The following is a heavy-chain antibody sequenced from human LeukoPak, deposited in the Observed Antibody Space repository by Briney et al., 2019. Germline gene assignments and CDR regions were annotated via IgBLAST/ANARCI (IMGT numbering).Heavy chain of an antibody. CDR1: GFTVSSNY. Sequence: PGGSLRLSCAASGFTVSSNYMSWVRQAPGKGLEWVSVIYSGGSTYYADSVKGRFTISRDNSKNTLYLQMNSLRAEDTAVYYCATLNVAAAAISHGFDPWGQGTLVTVSS. CDR3: ATLNVAAAAISHGFDP. V-gene: IGHV3-66*01. D-gene: IGHD6-13*01. J-gene: IGHJ5*02. CDR2: IYSGGST.